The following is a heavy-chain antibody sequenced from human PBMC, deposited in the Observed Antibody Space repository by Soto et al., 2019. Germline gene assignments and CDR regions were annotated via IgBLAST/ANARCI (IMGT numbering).Heavy chain of an antibody. Sequence: QVQLVESGGGVVQPGRSLRLSCAASGFTFSSYGMHWVRQAPGKGLEWVAVISYDGSNKYYADSVKGRFTISRDNSKNTLYLQMNSLRAEDTAVYYCAKDRKAAAANYYYGMDVWGQGTTVTVSS. CDR2: ISYDGSNK. V-gene: IGHV3-30*18. D-gene: IGHD6-13*01. J-gene: IGHJ6*02. CDR3: AKDRKAAAANYYYGMDV. CDR1: GFTFSSYG.